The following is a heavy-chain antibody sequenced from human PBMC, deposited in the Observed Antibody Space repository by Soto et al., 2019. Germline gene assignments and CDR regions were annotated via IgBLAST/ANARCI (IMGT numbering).Heavy chain of an antibody. CDR1: GGSISRYY. V-gene: IGHV4-59*01. Sequence: PTETLSLTCTVSGGSISRYYWSWIRQSPGKGLEWIGYIYYSGSTNYNPSLKSRVTISVDTSKDQFSLKLSSVTAADTAVYYCVRLFMMLFGVAPTHLWDQRTLLTVS. J-gene: IGHJ4*02. CDR2: IYYSGST. D-gene: IGHD3-3*01. CDR3: VRLFMMLFGVAPTHL.